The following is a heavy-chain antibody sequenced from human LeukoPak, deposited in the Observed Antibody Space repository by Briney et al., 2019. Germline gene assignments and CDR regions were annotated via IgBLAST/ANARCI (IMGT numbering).Heavy chain of an antibody. CDR1: GFSLTTTGVGSTGVG. CDR3: AHDRMGIGFDP. CDR2: IYWNDGK. Sequence: SGPTLVKPTQTLTLTCTSSGFSLTTTGVGSTGVGVTWVRQPPGKALEWLALIYWNDGKHYNPSLKTRLTITKDTSKNQVILTMTNMDPVDTATYYCAHDRMGIGFDPWGQGTLVTVSS. J-gene: IGHJ5*02. D-gene: IGHD1-26*01. V-gene: IGHV2-5*01.